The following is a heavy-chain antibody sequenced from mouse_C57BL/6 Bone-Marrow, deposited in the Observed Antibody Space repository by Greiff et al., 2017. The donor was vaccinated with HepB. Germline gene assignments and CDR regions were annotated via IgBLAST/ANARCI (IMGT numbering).Heavy chain of an antibody. CDR1: GFNIKDYY. D-gene: IGHD2-1*01. CDR3: TFYGNYPYFDY. CDR2: IDPENGDT. V-gene: IGHV14-4*01. Sequence: VQLQQSGAELVRPGASVKLSCTASGFNIKDYYMHWVKQRPEQGLEWIGWIDPENGDTEYASKFQGKATITADTSSNTAYLQLSSLTSEDTAVYYCTFYGNYPYFDYWGQGTTLTVSS. J-gene: IGHJ2*01.